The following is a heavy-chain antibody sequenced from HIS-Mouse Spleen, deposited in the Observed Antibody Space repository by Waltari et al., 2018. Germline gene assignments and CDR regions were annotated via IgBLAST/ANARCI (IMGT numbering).Heavy chain of an antibody. J-gene: IGHJ6*02. V-gene: IGHV3-7*01. CDR1: GFTFSSYW. CDR3: AREYSSSSASSFYYYYYGMDV. D-gene: IGHD6-6*01. CDR2: IKQDGSEK. Sequence: EVQLVESGGGLVQPGGSLRLSCAASGFTFSSYWMSWVRQAPGTGLGGVAKIKQDGSEKYYVDSVKGRFTISRDNAKNSLYLQMNSLRAEDTAVYYCAREYSSSSASSFYYYYYGMDVWGQGTTVTVSS.